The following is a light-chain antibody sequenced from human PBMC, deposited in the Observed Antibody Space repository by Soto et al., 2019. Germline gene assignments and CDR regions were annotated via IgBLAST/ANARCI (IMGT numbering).Light chain of an antibody. V-gene: IGKV3-20*01. Sequence: EMVLTQSPATLSLSPGERATLSCRASQSVSSYLAWYQQKPGQAPRLLIYAASTRATGIPDRFSGSASETDFTLTINRLEPEDSAVYYCQQYASAPFSLGPGTKVDIK. CDR1: QSVSSY. CDR2: AAS. CDR3: QQYASAPFS. J-gene: IGKJ3*01.